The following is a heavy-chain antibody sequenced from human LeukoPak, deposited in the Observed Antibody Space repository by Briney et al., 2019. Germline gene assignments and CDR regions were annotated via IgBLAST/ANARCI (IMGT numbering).Heavy chain of an antibody. CDR3: ASPPTTGVEMATIDGSLYYYYGMDV. CDR2: IIPIFGTA. V-gene: IGHV1-69*13. D-gene: IGHD5-24*01. J-gene: IGHJ6*02. Sequence: SVQVSCQASGGTFSSYVISWVRQAPGQGLEWMGGIIPIFGTANYARKFQGRVTITADESTSTAYMELSSLRSEDTAVYYCASPPTTGVEMATIDGSLYYYYGMDVWGQGTTVTVSS. CDR1: GGTFSSYV.